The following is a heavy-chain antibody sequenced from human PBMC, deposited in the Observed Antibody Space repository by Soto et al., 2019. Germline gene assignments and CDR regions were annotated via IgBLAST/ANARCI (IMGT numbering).Heavy chain of an antibody. CDR3: ARGDGYDPYSYFDY. CDR1: GFTFSNYA. Sequence: GSLRLSCAASGFTFSNYAMTWVRQAPGKGLEWVSAISGSGGSTYYADSVKGRFTISRDNSKNTLYLQMNSLRADDTAVYYCARGDGYDPYSYFDYWGQGILVTVYS. J-gene: IGHJ4*02. V-gene: IGHV3-23*01. D-gene: IGHD5-12*01. CDR2: ISGSGGST.